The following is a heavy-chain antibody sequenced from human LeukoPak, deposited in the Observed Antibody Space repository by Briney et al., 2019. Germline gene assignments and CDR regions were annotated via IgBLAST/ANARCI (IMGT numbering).Heavy chain of an antibody. D-gene: IGHD6-19*01. Sequence: PSETLSLTCAASGVPFSNYYWSWVRQSPSQGLEWIGEINHSGYTNYNPSLKSRVTMSIDTSKNQFSLKLTSVTAADAGAYYCTRAAAGHPDWGQGTLVTVSS. CDR2: INHSGYT. V-gene: IGHV4-34*01. CDR1: GVPFSNYY. J-gene: IGHJ4*02. CDR3: TRAAAGHPD.